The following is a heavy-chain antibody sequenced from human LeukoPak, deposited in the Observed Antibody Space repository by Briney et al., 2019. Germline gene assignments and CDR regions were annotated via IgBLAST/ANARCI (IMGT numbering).Heavy chain of an antibody. J-gene: IGHJ4*02. CDR1: GLTFSTYA. CDR2: ISNSGGRT. V-gene: IGHV3-23*01. Sequence: GGSLRLSCAASGLTFSTYAMSWVRQAPGKGLEWVSAISNSGGRTYYADSVKGRFAISRDNSKNTLYLQMNSLRAEDTATYYCAKDHTLWAGAYYFDYWGQGALVTVSP. CDR3: AKDHTLWAGAYYFDY. D-gene: IGHD3/OR15-3a*01.